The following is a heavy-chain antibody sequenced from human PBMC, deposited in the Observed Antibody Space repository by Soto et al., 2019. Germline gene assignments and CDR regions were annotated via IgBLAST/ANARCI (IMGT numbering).Heavy chain of an antibody. D-gene: IGHD6-13*01. V-gene: IGHV3-21*01. CDR3: ARVGGGSSWYTPFDY. J-gene: IGHJ4*02. CDR1: GFTFSSYS. Sequence: GSLRLSFAASGFTFSSYSMNWVLQAPGKGLEWVSSISSSSSYIYYADSVKGRFTISRDNAKNSLYLQMNSLRAEDTAVYYCARVGGGSSWYTPFDYWGQGTLVTVSS. CDR2: ISSSSSYI.